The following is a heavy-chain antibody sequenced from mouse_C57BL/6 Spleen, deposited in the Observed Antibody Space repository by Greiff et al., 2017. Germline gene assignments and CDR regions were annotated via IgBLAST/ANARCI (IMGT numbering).Heavy chain of an antibody. CDR1: GFTFTDYY. V-gene: IGHV7-3*01. CDR2: IRNKANGYTT. J-gene: IGHJ3*01. CDR3: ARPLYDFDAAY. Sequence: EVQRVESGGGLVQPGGSLSLSCAASGFTFTDYYMSWVSQPPGKALEWLGFIRNKANGYTTEYSASVKGRFTISRDNSQSILYLQMNALRAEDSATYYCARPLYDFDAAYWGQGTLVTVSA. D-gene: IGHD2-4*01.